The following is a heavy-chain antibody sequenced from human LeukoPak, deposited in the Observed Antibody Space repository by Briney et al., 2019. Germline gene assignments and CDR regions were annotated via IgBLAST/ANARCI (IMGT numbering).Heavy chain of an antibody. CDR2: ISSRRDTI. V-gene: IGHV3-48*01. Sequence: TGGSLRLSCAASGFTFSSYNMNWVRQAPGKGLEWVSFISSRRDTIYYADSLKGRFTTSRDNAKNSLYLQMNSLRAEDTAVYYCATDYDFWKTGKRADNWFDPWGQGTLVTVSS. D-gene: IGHD3-3*01. J-gene: IGHJ5*02. CDR1: GFTFSSYN. CDR3: ATDYDFWKTGKRADNWFDP.